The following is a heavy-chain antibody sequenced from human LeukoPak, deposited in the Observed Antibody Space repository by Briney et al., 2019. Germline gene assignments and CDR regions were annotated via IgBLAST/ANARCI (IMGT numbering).Heavy chain of an antibody. V-gene: IGHV1-2*02. Sequence: ASVKVSCKASGYTFTDYFLHWLRQAPGQGLEWVADIDPKTGVSHSAQKLQGRVTMTRDTSINTVYMELSRLRSDDTAVYYCARGPATSAFDIWGQGTMVTVSS. J-gene: IGHJ3*02. CDR3: ARGPATSAFDI. CDR1: GYTFTDYF. CDR2: IDPKTGVS.